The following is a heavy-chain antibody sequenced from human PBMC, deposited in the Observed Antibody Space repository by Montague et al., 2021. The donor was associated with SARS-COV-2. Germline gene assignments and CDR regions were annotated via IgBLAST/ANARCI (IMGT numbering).Heavy chain of an antibody. J-gene: IGHJ6*02. V-gene: IGHV4-39*07. CDR1: GGSISSSSYY. CDR3: ARVGRQQLVRLSGMDV. D-gene: IGHD6-13*01. CDR2: TYYSDST. Sequence: SETLSLTCTVSGGSISSSSYYWGWIRQPPGKGLEWIGYTYYSDSTFYLPSLTGRLTISVDTSNNHFSLKLRSVTAADTAVYYCARVGRQQLVRLSGMDVWGQGDTRTVCS.